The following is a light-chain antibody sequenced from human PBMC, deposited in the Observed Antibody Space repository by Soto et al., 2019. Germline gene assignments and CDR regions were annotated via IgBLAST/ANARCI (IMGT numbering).Light chain of an antibody. CDR2: EGT. Sequence: SVLTQPASVSGSPGQSITISCSGTTSDVGGYNLVSWYQQHTAKAPKLLIYEGTQRPSGVSSRFSSSKSGNTASLTISGLQAEDEADYYCCSYASSSSYVFGTGTKVTVL. CDR1: TSDVGGYNL. V-gene: IGLV2-23*01. CDR3: CSYASSSSYV. J-gene: IGLJ1*01.